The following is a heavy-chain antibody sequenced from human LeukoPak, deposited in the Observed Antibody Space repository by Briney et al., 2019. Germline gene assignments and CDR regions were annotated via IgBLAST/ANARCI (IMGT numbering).Heavy chain of an antibody. Sequence: SETLSLTCSVSGGSISSYYWSWIRQPAGKGLEWIGRIYTSGSTNYNPSLKSRVTMSVDTSKDKISLNLSSVTAADTAVYYCARDSLGFSAYDMWGQGTMITVSS. CDR2: IYTSGST. J-gene: IGHJ3*02. D-gene: IGHD3-16*01. CDR1: GGSISSYY. V-gene: IGHV4-4*07. CDR3: ARDSLGFSAYDM.